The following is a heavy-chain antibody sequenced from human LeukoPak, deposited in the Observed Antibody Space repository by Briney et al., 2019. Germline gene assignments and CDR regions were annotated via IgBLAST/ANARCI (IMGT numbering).Heavy chain of an antibody. CDR2: IYYSGST. D-gene: IGHD6-13*01. CDR3: ARRPIAAAGKENWFDP. Sequence: SETLSLTCTVSGASISSYYWSWIRQPPGKGLEWIGSIYYSGSTYYNPSLKSRVTISVDTSKNQFSLKLSSVTAADTAVYYCARRPIAAAGKENWFDPWGQGTLVTVSS. J-gene: IGHJ5*02. V-gene: IGHV4-39*01. CDR1: GASISSYY.